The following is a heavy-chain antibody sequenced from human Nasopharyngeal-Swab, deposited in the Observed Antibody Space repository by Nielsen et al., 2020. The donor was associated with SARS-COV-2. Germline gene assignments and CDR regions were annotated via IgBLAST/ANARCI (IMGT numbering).Heavy chain of an antibody. CDR1: GHTFTNHA. Sequence: ASSKLSCTASGHTFTNHAMHWVRQAPGQSLEWLGCINVGNGNTEYSQRFQGRVTISTDTSASTAFMELTNLRSEDTAIYYCARGIHSSAWIVDYWGQGTLVTVSS. D-gene: IGHD6-25*01. CDR2: INVGNGNT. V-gene: IGHV1-3*01. J-gene: IGHJ4*02. CDR3: ARGIHSSAWIVDY.